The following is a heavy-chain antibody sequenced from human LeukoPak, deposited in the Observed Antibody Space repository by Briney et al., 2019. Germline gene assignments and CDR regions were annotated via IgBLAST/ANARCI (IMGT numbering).Heavy chain of an antibody. CDR2: IYPRDSDT. CDR1: GYIFISYW. Sequence: GGSLKISCKGSGYIFISYWSGWVRQLPGKGLEWMGIIYPRDSDTRYSPSFYGPATPSADQSTSTAYLQSGSLKAPATAMYDCAGHRPRVYDAFYIWGQGTMVSVSS. CDR3: AGHRPRVYDAFYI. J-gene: IGHJ3*02. D-gene: IGHD6-6*01. V-gene: IGHV5-51*01.